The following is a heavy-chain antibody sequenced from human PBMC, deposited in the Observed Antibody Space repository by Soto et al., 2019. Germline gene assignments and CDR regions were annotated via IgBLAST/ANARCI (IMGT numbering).Heavy chain of an antibody. CDR1: GYTFTNNV. Sequence: QVHLVQSGAEVKKPGASVKVSCRTSGYTFTNNVIHWVRQAPGQRLEWIGWVNAGNDNTKWSREFQGRLTLTKDTSAPTAYMELSSLTPEDTSIYFCAREAPYGYSRFDYWGQGTLVTVSS. CDR2: VNAGNDNT. CDR3: AREAPYGYSRFDY. V-gene: IGHV1-3*01. D-gene: IGHD5-18*01. J-gene: IGHJ4*02.